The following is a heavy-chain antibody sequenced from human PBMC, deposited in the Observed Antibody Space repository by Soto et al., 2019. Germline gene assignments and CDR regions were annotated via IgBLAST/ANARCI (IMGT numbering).Heavy chain of an antibody. CDR3: ARDRGYYDSSGYKYYYYGMDV. Sequence: QVQLVESGGVVVQPGRSLRLSCAASGFTFSSYAMHWVRQAPGKGLEWVAVISYDGSNKYYADSVKGRFTISRDNSKNTLYLQMNSLRAEDTAVYYCARDRGYYDSSGYKYYYYGMDVWGQGTTVTVSS. CDR1: GFTFSSYA. D-gene: IGHD3-22*01. V-gene: IGHV3-30-3*01. CDR2: ISYDGSNK. J-gene: IGHJ6*02.